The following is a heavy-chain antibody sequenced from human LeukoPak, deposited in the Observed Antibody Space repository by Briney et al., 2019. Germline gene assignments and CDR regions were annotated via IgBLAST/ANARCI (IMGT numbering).Heavy chain of an antibody. V-gene: IGHV7-4-1*02. J-gene: IGHJ4*02. CDR3: ARDPGRVYYYGSGSQDY. CDR1: GYTFTSYA. CDR2: INTNTGNP. D-gene: IGHD3-10*01. Sequence: ASVKVSCKASGYTFTSYAMNWVRQAPGQGLEWMGWINTNTGNPTYAQGFTGRFVFSLDTSVSTAYLQISSLKAEDTAVYYCARDPGRVYYYGSGSQDYWGQGTLVTVSS.